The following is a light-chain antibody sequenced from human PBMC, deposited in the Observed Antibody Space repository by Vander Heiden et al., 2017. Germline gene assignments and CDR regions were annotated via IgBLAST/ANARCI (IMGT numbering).Light chain of an antibody. CDR1: QSISSY. J-gene: IGKJ5*01. Sequence: DIQMTQSPSSLSASVGDRVTITCRASQSISSYLNWYQQKPGKAPKLLIYAASSLQSGVPSRLSGSGSGTDFTLTISMLQPEDFATYYCQESDSTPTTFGQGTRLEIK. V-gene: IGKV1-39*01. CDR3: QESDSTPTT. CDR2: AAS.